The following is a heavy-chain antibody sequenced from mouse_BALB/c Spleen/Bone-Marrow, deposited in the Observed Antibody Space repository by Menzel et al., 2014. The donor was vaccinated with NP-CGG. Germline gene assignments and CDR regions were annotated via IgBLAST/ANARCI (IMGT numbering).Heavy chain of an antibody. D-gene: IGHD2-10*02. Sequence: DVMLVESGGDLVKPGGSLKLSCAASGFTFSSYGMSWVRQTPDKRLEWVATISSGGSYTYYPDSVKGRFTISRDNAKNTLYQQMSSLKSEDTAMYYCARRGYGNSYWYFDVWGAGTTVTVSS. V-gene: IGHV5-6*02. CDR2: ISSGGSYT. J-gene: IGHJ1*01. CDR3: ARRGYGNSYWYFDV. CDR1: GFTFSSYG.